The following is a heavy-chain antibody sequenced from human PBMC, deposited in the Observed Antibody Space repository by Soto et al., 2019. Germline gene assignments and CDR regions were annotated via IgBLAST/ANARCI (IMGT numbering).Heavy chain of an antibody. V-gene: IGHV1-69*01. CDR3: AASRGFYEAMDA. CDR2: VMPTFGAG. J-gene: IGHJ6*02. D-gene: IGHD3-22*01. CDR1: GGAFRNYA. Sequence: QVQLVQSGAEVKKPGSSVKVSCTASGGAFRNYAVSWVRQAPGQGLVWMGAVMPTFGAGVYAQKFQGRLTIFADESTNTAYLNVSSLTFADAAIYYCAASRGFYEAMDAWCQGTTLTVSS.